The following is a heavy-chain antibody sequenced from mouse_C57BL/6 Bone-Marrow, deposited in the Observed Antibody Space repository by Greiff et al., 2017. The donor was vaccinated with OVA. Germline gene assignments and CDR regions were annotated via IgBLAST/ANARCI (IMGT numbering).Heavy chain of an antibody. J-gene: IGHJ4*01. V-gene: IGHV1-63*01. CDR2: IYPGGGYT. Sequence: QVQLQQSGAELVRPGTSVKMSCKASGYTFTNYWIGWAKQRPGHGLEWIGDIYPGGGYTNYNEKFKGKATLTAYKSSSTAYMQFSSLTSEDSAIYYCARGDCLYAMDYWGQGTSVTVSS. CDR3: ARGDCLYAMDY. CDR1: GYTFTNYW.